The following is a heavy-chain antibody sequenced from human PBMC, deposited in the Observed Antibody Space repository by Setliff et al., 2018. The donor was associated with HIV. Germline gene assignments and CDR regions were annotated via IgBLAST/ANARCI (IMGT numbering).Heavy chain of an antibody. CDR2: INPKSGAT. Sequence: SVKVSCKASGYSFTDYYMHWVRQAPGQGLEYMGRINPKSGATIYAENFQGRVTMTRDMSISTAYMEVNRLTSDDTALYYCAREGQDSGGWYYFDYWGQGTLVTVSS. J-gene: IGHJ4*02. CDR1: GYSFTDYY. D-gene: IGHD6-19*01. V-gene: IGHV1-2*06. CDR3: AREGQDSGGWYYFDY.